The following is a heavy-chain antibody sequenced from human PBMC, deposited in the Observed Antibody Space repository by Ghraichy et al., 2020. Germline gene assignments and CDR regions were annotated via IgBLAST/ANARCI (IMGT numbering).Heavy chain of an antibody. J-gene: IGHJ6*02. CDR2: INHSGST. Sequence: SETLSLTCAVYGGSFSGYYWSWIRQPPGKGLEWIGEINHSGSTNYNPSLKSRVTISVDTSKNQFSLKLSSVTAADTAVYYCASSHVMAGFILDYYYGMDVWGQGTTVTVSS. D-gene: IGHD6-19*01. CDR1: GGSFSGYY. CDR3: ASSHVMAGFILDYYYGMDV. V-gene: IGHV4-34*01.